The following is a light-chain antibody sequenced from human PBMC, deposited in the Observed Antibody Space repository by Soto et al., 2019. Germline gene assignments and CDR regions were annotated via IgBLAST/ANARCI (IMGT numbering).Light chain of an antibody. CDR1: QSLSSRY. Sequence: EIVLTQSPGTLSLSPGERTTLSCRASQSLSSRYLAWYQQTPGQAPRLLIYGASSRATGVPDRFSGSGSGTDFGLTISRLEPEDFAVYYCQQYDTSRRTFGQGTKVDIK. CDR3: QQYDTSRRT. J-gene: IGKJ1*01. CDR2: GAS. V-gene: IGKV3-20*01.